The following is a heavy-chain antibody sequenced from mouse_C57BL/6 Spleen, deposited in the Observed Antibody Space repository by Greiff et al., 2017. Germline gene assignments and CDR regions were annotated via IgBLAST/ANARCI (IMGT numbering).Heavy chain of an antibody. CDR3: AKMNDYDDYAMDY. CDR2: IWSGGST. Sequence: VKLVESGPGLVQPSQSLSITCTVSGFSLTSYGVHWVRQPPGKGLEWLGVIWSGGSTDYNAAFISRLSISKDNSKSQVFFKMNSLQADDTAIYYCAKMNDYDDYAMDYWGQGTSVTVSS. J-gene: IGHJ4*01. V-gene: IGHV2-4*01. CDR1: GFSLTSYG. D-gene: IGHD2-4*01.